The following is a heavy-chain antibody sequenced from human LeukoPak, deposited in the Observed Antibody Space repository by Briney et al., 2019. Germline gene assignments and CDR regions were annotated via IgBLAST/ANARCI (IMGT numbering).Heavy chain of an antibody. Sequence: GGSLRLSCAASGFTFSSYAMHWVRQAPGKGLEYVSAISSNGGSTYYANSVKGRFTISRDNSKNTLYLQMGSLRAEDMAVYYCARVVGESRVGAHAPRHYYYYMDVWGKGTTVTVSS. V-gene: IGHV3-64*01. J-gene: IGHJ6*03. CDR2: ISSNGGST. CDR3: ARVVGESRVGAHAPRHYYYYMDV. CDR1: GFTFSSYA. D-gene: IGHD1-26*01.